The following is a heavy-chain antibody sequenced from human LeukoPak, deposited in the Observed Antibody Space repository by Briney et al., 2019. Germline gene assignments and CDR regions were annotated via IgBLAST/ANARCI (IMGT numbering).Heavy chain of an antibody. CDR3: ARAVGHGSGSPRMDV. CDR2: IISSSNTI. D-gene: IGHD3-10*01. V-gene: IGHV3-48*01. J-gene: IGHJ6*04. Sequence: GGSLRLSCAVSGFTFSTHSMNWVRQVPGKGLEWVSYIISSSNTIYYADSVKGRFTISRDNAKNSLYLQMNSLRAEGTAVYYCARAVGHGSGSPRMDVWGKGTTVTVSS. CDR1: GFTFSTHS.